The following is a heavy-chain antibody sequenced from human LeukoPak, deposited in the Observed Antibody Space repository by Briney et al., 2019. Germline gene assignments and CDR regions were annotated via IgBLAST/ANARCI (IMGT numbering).Heavy chain of an antibody. CDR3: ARDRSSYSDS. D-gene: IGHD1-26*01. CDR2: ISSGSNTN. J-gene: IGHJ5*02. V-gene: IGHV3-11*04. Sequence: GGSLRLSCAASGFTFSDYYMSWIRQAPGKGLEWISYISSGSNTNFYADSVQGRFTISRDNSTDSLFLQMNSLRADDTAVYFCARDRSSYSDSWGQGTLVTVSS. CDR1: GFTFSDYY.